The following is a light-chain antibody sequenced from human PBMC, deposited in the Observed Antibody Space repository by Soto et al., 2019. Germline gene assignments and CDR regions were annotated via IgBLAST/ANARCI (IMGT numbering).Light chain of an antibody. CDR2: EVS. Sequence: QSVLTQPASVSGSPGQSITISCTGTSSDVGGYNYVSWYQQHPGKAPKLMIYEVSNRPSGVSNCFSGSKSGNTASLTISGLQAEDEADYYCSSYTSSSTYVFGTGTKATVL. CDR3: SSYTSSSTYV. V-gene: IGLV2-14*01. J-gene: IGLJ1*01. CDR1: SSDVGGYNY.